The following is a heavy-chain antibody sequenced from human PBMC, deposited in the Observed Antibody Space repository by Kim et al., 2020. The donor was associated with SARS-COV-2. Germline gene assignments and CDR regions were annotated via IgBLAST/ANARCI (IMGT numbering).Heavy chain of an antibody. V-gene: IGHV3-23*01. CDR2: ISGSGANA. CDR1: GFTFSNFS. J-gene: IGHJ3*02. Sequence: GGSLRLSCAASGFTFSNFSMSWVRQAPGKGLEWVSGISGSGANACYADSVKGRFTFSRDNSKNTLYLQMNSLRAEDTAVYYCAKDFYCYNSCAGAFDIW. CDR3: AKDFYCYNSCAGAFDI. D-gene: IGHD3-10*02.